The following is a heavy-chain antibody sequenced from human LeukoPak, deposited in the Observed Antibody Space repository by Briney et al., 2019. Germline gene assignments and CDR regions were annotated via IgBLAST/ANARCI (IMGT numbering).Heavy chain of an antibody. CDR3: ARGSTPYYDVLSGYYYYFDY. D-gene: IGHD3-9*01. CDR1: GGSICSYY. CDR2: IYYSGRT. V-gene: IGHV4-59*01. Sequence: SETLSLTCTVSGGSICSYYWSWIRQPPGKGLEWIGYIYYSGRTKYNTFLKSRVNISVDTSKNHFSLKLSSVTVAVRAVYYGARGSTPYYDVLSGYYYYFDYWGQGTLVTVSS. J-gene: IGHJ4*02.